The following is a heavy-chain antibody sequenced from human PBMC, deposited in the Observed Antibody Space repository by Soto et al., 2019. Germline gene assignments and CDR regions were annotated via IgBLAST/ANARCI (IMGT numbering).Heavy chain of an antibody. V-gene: IGHV4-59*01. J-gene: IGHJ3*02. CDR1: GGSISSYY. D-gene: IGHD3-16*01. CDR3: AARKGWGAFDI. CDR2: IYYSGST. Sequence: QVQLQESGPGLVKPSETLPLTCTVSGGSISSYYWSWIRQPPGKGLEWIGYIYYSGSTNYNPSLKSRVTISVDTSKNQFSLKLSSVTAADTAVYYCAARKGWGAFDIWGQGTMVTVSS.